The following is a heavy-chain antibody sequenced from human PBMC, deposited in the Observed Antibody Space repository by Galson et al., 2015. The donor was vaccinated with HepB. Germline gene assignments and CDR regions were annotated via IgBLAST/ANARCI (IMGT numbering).Heavy chain of an antibody. V-gene: IGHV3-30-3*01. CDR1: GFTFSSYA. J-gene: IGHJ5*02. CDR3: AREVGFSSGFDP. Sequence: SLRLSCAASGFTFSSYAIHWVRQAPGKGLEWVAVVSYEGTNKHYAGSVKGRFTISRDNSKNTLSLQMNSLRAEDTAVYYCAREVGFSSGFDPWGQGALVIVSS. D-gene: IGHD6-19*01. CDR2: VSYEGTNK.